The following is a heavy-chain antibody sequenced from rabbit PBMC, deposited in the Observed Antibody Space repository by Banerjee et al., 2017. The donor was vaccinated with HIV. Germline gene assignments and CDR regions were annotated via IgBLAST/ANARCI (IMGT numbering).Heavy chain of an antibody. CDR3: ARDGSNEDYGDLDL. CDR2: IDPVFGST. CDR1: GFDFSSYG. D-gene: IGHD2-1*01. V-gene: IGHV1S47*01. J-gene: IGHJ6*01. Sequence: QEQLVESGGGLVQPGGSLKLSCKASGFDFSSYGVSWVRQAPGKGLEWIGYIDPVFGSTIYASWVNGRFTISSHNAQNTLYLQLNSLTAADTATYFCARDGSNEDYGDLDLWGPGTLVTVS.